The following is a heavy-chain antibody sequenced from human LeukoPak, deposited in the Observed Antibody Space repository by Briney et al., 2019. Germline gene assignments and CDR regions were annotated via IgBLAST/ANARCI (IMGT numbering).Heavy chain of an antibody. CDR2: IYHSGST. Sequence: SETLSLTCAVSGGSISSSNWWSWVRQPPGKGLEWIGEIYHSGSTNYNPSLKSRVTVSVDTSKNQFSLGLTSVTAADTAIYYCASLLLQDGDAHWGQGILVTVSS. V-gene: IGHV4-4*02. CDR3: ASLLLQDGDAH. CDR1: GGSISSSNW. J-gene: IGHJ4*02. D-gene: IGHD4-17*01.